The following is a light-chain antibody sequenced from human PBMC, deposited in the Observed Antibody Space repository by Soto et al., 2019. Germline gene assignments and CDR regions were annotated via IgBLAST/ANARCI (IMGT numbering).Light chain of an antibody. CDR1: SSDVGRHKY. CDR3: SSYTDTDNFVI. Sequence: QSALTQPPSASGSPGQSVTISCTGSSSDVGRHKYVSWYQQHPGKAPKLLIFEVNKRPPGVPDRFSVSTSGITASLTVSGLQPEDEAAYYCSSYTDTDNFVIFGGGTKLTVL. J-gene: IGLJ2*01. V-gene: IGLV2-8*01. CDR2: EVN.